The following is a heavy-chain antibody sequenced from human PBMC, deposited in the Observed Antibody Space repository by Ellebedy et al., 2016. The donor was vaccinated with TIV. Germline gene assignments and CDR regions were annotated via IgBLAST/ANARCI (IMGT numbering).Heavy chain of an antibody. D-gene: IGHD3-16*01. CDR3: AHRLRGGPLIWGPLRLGPYFDY. CDR1: GFSLSTSGVG. Sequence: SGPTLVKPTQTLTLTCTFSGFSLSTSGVGVGWIRQPPGKALEWLALIYWNDDKRYSPSLRSRLTITKDTSINQVVLTMTNMDPVDTATYYCAHRLRGGPLIWGPLRLGPYFDYWGQGTLVTVSS. J-gene: IGHJ4*02. V-gene: IGHV2-5*01. CDR2: IYWNDDK.